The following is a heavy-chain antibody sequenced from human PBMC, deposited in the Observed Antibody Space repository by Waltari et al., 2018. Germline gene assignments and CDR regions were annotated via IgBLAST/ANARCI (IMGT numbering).Heavy chain of an antibody. D-gene: IGHD6-19*01. CDR2: INPRGGTT. CDR1: GNTFTSYY. V-gene: IGHV1-46*01. CDR3: AIYSSGWYP. J-gene: IGHJ5*02. Sequence: QVQLVQSGAEVKKPGASVKVSCKASGNTFTSYYVHWVRQAPGQGLEWMGLINPRGGTTTYAQQFQCRVTMTGDTSTSRVYMELSSLRSEDTAVYYCAIYSSGWYPWGQGTLVTVSS.